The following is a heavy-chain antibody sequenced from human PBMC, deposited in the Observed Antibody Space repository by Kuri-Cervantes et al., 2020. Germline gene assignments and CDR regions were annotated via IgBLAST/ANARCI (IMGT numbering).Heavy chain of an antibody. CDR1: GGSISSYY. J-gene: IGHJ6*02. CDR3: ARVHLGYCTNGVCYIFPYYYYGMDV. D-gene: IGHD2-8*01. Sequence: SETLSLTCTVSGGSISSYYWSWIRQPPGKGLEWIGYIYYSGSTNYNPSLKSRVTISVDTSKNQFSLKLSSVTAADTAVYYCARVHLGYCTNGVCYIFPYYYYGMDVWGQGTTVTVSS. CDR2: IYYSGST. V-gene: IGHV4-59*01.